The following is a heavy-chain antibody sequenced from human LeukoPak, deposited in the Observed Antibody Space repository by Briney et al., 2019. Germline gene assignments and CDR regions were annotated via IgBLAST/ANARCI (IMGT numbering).Heavy chain of an antibody. D-gene: IGHD3-3*01. Sequence: GGSLRLSCAASGLTFSSYAMSWVRQVPGKGLEWVSTVSGTSRNTYYADSVKGRFTIFRDNSKNTLYLQMNSLRAEDTAVYYCAKDFYDYWGQGTLVTVSS. CDR1: GLTFSSYA. CDR2: VSGTSRNT. J-gene: IGHJ4*02. CDR3: AKDFYDY. V-gene: IGHV3-23*01.